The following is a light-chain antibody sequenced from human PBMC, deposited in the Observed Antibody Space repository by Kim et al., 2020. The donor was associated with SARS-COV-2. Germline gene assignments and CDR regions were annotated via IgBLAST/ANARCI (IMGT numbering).Light chain of an antibody. V-gene: IGLV3-1*01. CDR2: QDI. Sequence: SVSPGQTASITCSGDKLGDKYVCWYQQKAGQSPILVIYQDIKRPSGIPERFSGSNSGNTATLTISGTQATDEADYYCQAWDSSTAIFGGGTKLTVL. CDR3: QAWDSSTAI. J-gene: IGLJ2*01. CDR1: KLGDKY.